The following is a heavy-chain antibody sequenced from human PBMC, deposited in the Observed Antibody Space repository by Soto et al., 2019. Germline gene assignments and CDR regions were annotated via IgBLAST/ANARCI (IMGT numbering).Heavy chain of an antibody. CDR1: GGSISSSSYY. D-gene: IGHD1-26*01. CDR2: IYYSGST. V-gene: IGHV4-39*01. Sequence: QLQLQESGPGLVKPSETLSLTCTVSGGSISSSSYYWGWIRQPPGKGLEWIGSIYYSGSTYYNPSLKSRVTLSVDTSKNQFSLKLSSVTAADTAVYYCASAYSGSYYFWQNWYFDLWGRGTLVTVSS. CDR3: ASAYSGSYYFWQNWYFDL. J-gene: IGHJ2*01.